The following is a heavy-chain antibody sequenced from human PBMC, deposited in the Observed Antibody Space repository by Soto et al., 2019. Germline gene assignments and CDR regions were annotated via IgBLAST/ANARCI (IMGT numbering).Heavy chain of an antibody. J-gene: IGHJ4*02. CDR2: IRAYNGNT. CDR3: ARPEIPTRSSDYDYPFDH. Sequence: ASVKVSCKASGYTFTSYGISWVRQAPGQGLEWMGWIRAYNGNTNYAQKLQGRVTMTTDTSTSTAYMELRSLRSDDTAVYYCARPEIPTRSSDYDYPFDHWGQGTLVTVSS. D-gene: IGHD3-22*01. V-gene: IGHV1-18*01. CDR1: GYTFTSYG.